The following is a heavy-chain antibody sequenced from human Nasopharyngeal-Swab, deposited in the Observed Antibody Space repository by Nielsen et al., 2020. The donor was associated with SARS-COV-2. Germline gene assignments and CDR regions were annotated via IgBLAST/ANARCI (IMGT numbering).Heavy chain of an antibody. CDR3: AKGLRVGSAYYFYYCMDV. CDR2: TSFDGSNK. J-gene: IGHJ6*03. V-gene: IGHV3-30*05. Sequence: GSLRLSCATSGFTFRIYGMHWVRQAPGKGLEWVAVTSFDGSNKSYADSVKGRFTISKDYGQNTLYLHMNSLRAEDTAVYYCAKGLRVGSAYYFYYCMDVWGKGTTVTVSS. CDR1: GFTFRIYG. D-gene: IGHD1-26*01.